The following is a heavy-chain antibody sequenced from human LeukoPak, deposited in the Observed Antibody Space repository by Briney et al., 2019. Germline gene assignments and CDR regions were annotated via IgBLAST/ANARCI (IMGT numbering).Heavy chain of an antibody. D-gene: IGHD1-26*01. V-gene: IGHV3-7*01. CDR2: IKRDGSEK. Sequence: GGSLRLSCAASGFIFSSYWMSWVRQAPGKGLEWVANIKRDGSEKYYLDSVKGRFTISRDNAKNSVYLQMNSLRVEDTAVYYCARDGXATDDRWGQGTLVTVS. CDR1: GFIFSSYW. J-gene: IGHJ5*02. CDR3: ARDGXATDDR.